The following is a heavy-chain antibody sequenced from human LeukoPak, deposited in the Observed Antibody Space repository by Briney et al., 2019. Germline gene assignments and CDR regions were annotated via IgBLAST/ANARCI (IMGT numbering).Heavy chain of an antibody. D-gene: IGHD6-13*01. J-gene: IGHJ5*02. CDR1: GGSISSSSYY. CDR2: IYYSGST. CDR3: ARVLAAAGNNWFDP. V-gene: IGHV4-39*07. Sequence: SETLSLTCTVSGGSISSSSYYWGWIRQPPGKGLEWIGSIYYSGSTYFNPSLKSRVTISVDTSKNQFSLKLSSVTAADTAVYYCARVLAAAGNNWFDPWGQGTLVTVSS.